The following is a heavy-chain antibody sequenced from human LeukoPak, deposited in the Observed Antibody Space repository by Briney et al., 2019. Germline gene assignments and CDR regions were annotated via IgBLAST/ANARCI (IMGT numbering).Heavy chain of an antibody. J-gene: IGHJ6*03. CDR1: GGTFSNFA. CDR2: FIPVFGTP. D-gene: IGHD5-18*01. Sequence: SVKVSCKTSGGTFSNFAINWVRQAPGQGLEWMGGFIPVFGTPNYAQKFQDRLTITTDESTSTVYMELSSLRPEDTAVYYCASHVDTTMVRVYYYYYLDVWGTGTTVIVSS. CDR3: ASHVDTTMVRVYYYYYLDV. V-gene: IGHV1-69*05.